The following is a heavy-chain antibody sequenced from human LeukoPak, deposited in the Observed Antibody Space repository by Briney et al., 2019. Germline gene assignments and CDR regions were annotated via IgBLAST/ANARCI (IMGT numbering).Heavy chain of an antibody. Sequence: SETLSLTCAVNGGSFRGYYWTWIRQPPGKGLEWIGEANHNGGTNYSPSLKSRITISVDTSKNQFSLKLNSVTAADTAVYFCARGIVLTVYASFIYWGQGSPVTVSS. CDR3: ARGIVLTVYASFIY. CDR2: ANHNGGT. D-gene: IGHD2-8*01. CDR1: GGSFRGYY. V-gene: IGHV4-34*01. J-gene: IGHJ4*02.